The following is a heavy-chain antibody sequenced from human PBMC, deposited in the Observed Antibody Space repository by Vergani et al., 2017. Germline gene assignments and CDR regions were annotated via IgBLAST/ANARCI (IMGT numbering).Heavy chain of an antibody. D-gene: IGHD3-22*01. Sequence: QVQLVQSGAEVKKPGASVKVSCKASGYTFTRHYMHWVRQAPGQGLEWMGIINPSGGSTSYAQKFHGRVTMTRDTSTSTVYRELSSLRSEDTAVYYCARAYYYDRSGYYPYYLDYWGQGTLVTVSS. CDR3: ARAYYYDRSGYYPYYLDY. CDR1: GYTFTRHY. V-gene: IGHV1-46*01. J-gene: IGHJ4*02. CDR2: INPSGGST.